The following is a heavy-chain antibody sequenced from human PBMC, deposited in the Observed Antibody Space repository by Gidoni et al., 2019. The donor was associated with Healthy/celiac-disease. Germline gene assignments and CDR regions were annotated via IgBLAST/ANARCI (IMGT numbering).Heavy chain of an antibody. V-gene: IGHV4-34*01. CDR3: ARGPGQIVSWGRRYGMDV. CDR2: INHSGST. D-gene: IGHD3-16*01. J-gene: IGHJ6*02. Sequence: QVQLQQWGAGLLKPSETLSLTCAVSGGSFSGYYWSWIRQPPGKGLEWIGEINHSGSTNYNPSLKSRVTISVDTSKNQFSLKLSSVTAADTAVYYCARGPGQIVSWGRRYGMDVWGQGTTVTVSS. CDR1: GGSFSGYY.